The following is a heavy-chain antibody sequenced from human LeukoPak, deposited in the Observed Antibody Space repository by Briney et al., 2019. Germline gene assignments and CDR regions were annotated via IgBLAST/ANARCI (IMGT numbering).Heavy chain of an antibody. CDR3: ARGLTVTPN. CDR2: INHGGST. CDR1: GGSFSGNY. D-gene: IGHD4-17*01. V-gene: IGHV4-34*01. J-gene: IGHJ4*02. Sequence: SETLSLTCAVYGGSFSGNYWNWIRQPPGKGLEWIGQINHGGSTNYNPSLKSRVTISVDTSKNQFSLKLSSVTAVDTAVYYCARGLTVTPNWGQGTLVTVSS.